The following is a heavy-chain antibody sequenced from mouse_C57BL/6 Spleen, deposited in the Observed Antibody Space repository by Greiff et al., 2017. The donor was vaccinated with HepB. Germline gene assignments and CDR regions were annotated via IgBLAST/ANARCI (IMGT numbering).Heavy chain of an antibody. Sequence: EVQLQQSGPELVKPGASVKISCKASGYSFTGYYMNWVKQSPEKSLEWIGEINPSTGGTTYNQKFKAKATLTVDKSSSTAYMQLKSLTSEDSAVYYCHGYDARYAMDYWGQGTSVTVSS. CDR1: GYSFTGYY. CDR3: HGYDARYAMDY. J-gene: IGHJ4*01. V-gene: IGHV1-42*01. D-gene: IGHD2-2*01. CDR2: INPSTGGT.